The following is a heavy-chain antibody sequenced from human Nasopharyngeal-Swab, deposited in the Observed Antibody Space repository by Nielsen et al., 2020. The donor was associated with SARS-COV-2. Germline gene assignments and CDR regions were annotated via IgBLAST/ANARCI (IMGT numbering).Heavy chain of an antibody. CDR2: IGTAGDT. V-gene: IGHV3-13*04. D-gene: IGHD2-2*01. J-gene: IGHJ5*02. CDR1: GFTFSSYD. CDR3: ARARPDIVVVPAALLFDP. Sequence: GESLKISCAASGFTFSSYDMHWVRQATGKGPEWVSAIGTAGDTYYPGSVKGRFTISRENAKNSLYLQMNSLRAGDTAAYYCARARPDIVVVPAALLFDPWGQGTLVTVSS.